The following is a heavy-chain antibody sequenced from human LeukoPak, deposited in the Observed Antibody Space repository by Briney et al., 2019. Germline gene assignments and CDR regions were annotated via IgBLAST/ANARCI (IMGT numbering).Heavy chain of an antibody. CDR1: GYIFTDYY. V-gene: IGHV1-2*02. Sequence: ASVKVSRKASGYIFTDYYMHWVRQAPGQGLEWMGWINPHSGGTKYAQKFQGRVTMTRDTSITTAYMEVSRLRSDDTAVYYCAREGPGSSGWFFDYWGQGTLVSVSS. CDR2: INPHSGGT. CDR3: AREGPGSSGWFFDY. J-gene: IGHJ4*02. D-gene: IGHD6-19*01.